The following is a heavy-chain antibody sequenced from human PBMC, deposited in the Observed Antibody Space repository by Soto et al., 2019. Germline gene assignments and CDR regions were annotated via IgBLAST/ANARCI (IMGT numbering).Heavy chain of an antibody. CDR3: ASQSYDSSDYFDY. J-gene: IGHJ4*02. CDR1: GDSISGLTYF. Sequence: SETLSLTCTVSGDSISGLTYFWSWIRQHPGKGLEWIGYISYSGGSTYYNPSLKSRVTISVDTSRIHFSLTLISVTAADTAIYYCASQSYDSSDYFDYWGQGLLVTVSS. CDR2: ISYSGGST. D-gene: IGHD3-22*01. V-gene: IGHV4-39*01.